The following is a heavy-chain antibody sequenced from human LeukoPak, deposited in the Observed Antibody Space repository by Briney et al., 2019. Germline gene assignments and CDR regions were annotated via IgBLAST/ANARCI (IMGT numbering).Heavy chain of an antibody. Sequence: SETLSLTCAVYGGSFSGYCWSWIRQPPGKGLEWIGEINHSGSTNYNPSLKSRVTISVDTSKNQFSLKLSSVTAADTAVYYCASSLLWFGELLYDYWGQGTLVTVSS. J-gene: IGHJ4*02. D-gene: IGHD3-10*01. CDR2: INHSGST. CDR1: GGSFSGYC. V-gene: IGHV4-34*01. CDR3: ASSLLWFGELLYDY.